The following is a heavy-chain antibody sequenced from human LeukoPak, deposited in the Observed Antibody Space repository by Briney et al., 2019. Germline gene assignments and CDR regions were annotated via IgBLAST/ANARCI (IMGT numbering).Heavy chain of an antibody. V-gene: IGHV4-39*07. CDR2: IYYSGST. D-gene: IGHD2-15*01. CDR1: GGSISSSSYY. CDR3: ARAGGLWWLEDDY. J-gene: IGHJ4*02. Sequence: PSETLSLTCTVSGGSISSSSYYWGWIRQPPGKGLEWIGSIYYSGSTYYNPSLKSRVTISVDTSKNQFSLKLSSVTAADTAVYYCARAGGLWWLEDDYWGQGTLVTVSS.